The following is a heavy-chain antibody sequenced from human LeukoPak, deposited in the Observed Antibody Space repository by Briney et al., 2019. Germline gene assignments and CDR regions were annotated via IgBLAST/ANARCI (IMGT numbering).Heavy chain of an antibody. Sequence: ASVKVSCKASGYTFTTSAMHWVRQAPGQRLEWMGWINAGSGDTKYSQKFQGRVTFTRDTSASTAYMALSSLRFEDTAVYFCARDQSLGSYPDYWGQGTLVAVSS. V-gene: IGHV1-3*01. J-gene: IGHJ4*02. CDR3: ARDQSLGSYPDY. D-gene: IGHD3-10*01. CDR1: GYTFTTSA. CDR2: INAGSGDT.